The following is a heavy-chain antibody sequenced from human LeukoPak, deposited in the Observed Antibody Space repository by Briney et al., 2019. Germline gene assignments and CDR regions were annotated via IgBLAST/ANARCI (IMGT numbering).Heavy chain of an antibody. D-gene: IGHD3-3*01. CDR3: ARKATIFGVPHFDY. J-gene: IGHJ4*02. V-gene: IGHV3-23*01. Sequence: GGSLRLSCAASGFTFSSYVMSWVRQAPGKGLEWVSSIVAGGGATYYGDSVKGRFTISRDNSKNTLYLQMNSLRAEDTAVYYCARKATIFGVPHFDYWGQGTLVTVSS. CDR2: IVAGGGAT. CDR1: GFTFSSYV.